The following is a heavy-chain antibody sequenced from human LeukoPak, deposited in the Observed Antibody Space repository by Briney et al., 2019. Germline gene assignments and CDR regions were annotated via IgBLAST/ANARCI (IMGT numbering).Heavy chain of an antibody. CDR3: AGVGSSNGDWVKFDY. CDR1: GFTFSTYW. CDR2: INSDGSDT. V-gene: IGHV3-74*03. Sequence: GGSLRLSCAASGFTFSTYWMHWVRQAPGEGLVWVSRINSDGSDTTYADSVKGRFTISRDNAKNTLYLQKNSLSAEDTAVYYCAGVGSSNGDWVKFDYWGQGTLITVSS. D-gene: IGHD2-2*01. J-gene: IGHJ4*02.